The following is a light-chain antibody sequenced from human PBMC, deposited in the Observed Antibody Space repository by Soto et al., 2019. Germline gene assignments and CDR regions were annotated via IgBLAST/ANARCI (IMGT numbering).Light chain of an antibody. J-gene: IGKJ4*01. CDR2: AVS. Sequence: DIQMTQSPSSLSASVGDRVTITCRASQSIRRYLNWYQQKQGKAPKLLIYAVSNLKSGVPSRFSGSGSGPDFTLTISSLQPEDFATYYCQQTCSVPLSFGGGTKLEN. CDR1: QSIRRY. V-gene: IGKV1-39*01. CDR3: QQTCSVPLS.